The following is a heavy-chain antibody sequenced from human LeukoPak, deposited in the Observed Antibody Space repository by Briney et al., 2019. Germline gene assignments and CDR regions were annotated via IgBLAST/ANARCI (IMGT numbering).Heavy chain of an antibody. V-gene: IGHV4-59*08. CDR1: GGSISSYY. Sequence: TSETLSLTCTVSGGSISSYYWSWIRQPPGKGLEWIGYIYYSGSTNYNPSLKSRVTISVDTSKNQFSLKLSSVTAADTAVYYCTRGPAPYYDSWSGYGSWYFDLWGRGTLVTVSS. D-gene: IGHD3-3*01. J-gene: IGHJ2*01. CDR3: TRGPAPYYDSWSGYGSWYFDL. CDR2: IYYSGST.